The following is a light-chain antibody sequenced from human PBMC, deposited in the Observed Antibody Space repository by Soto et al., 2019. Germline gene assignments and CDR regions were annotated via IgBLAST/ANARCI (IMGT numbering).Light chain of an antibody. CDR1: SSNVDSFDY. Sequence: QSALTQPASVSGSPGQSITISCTVTSSNVDSFDYVSWYQLHPGNAPKLVIYDVYNRPSGVSDRFSGSKSGNTASLTISGLRSEGEAEYYCSSYTSGSALFGGGTKLTVL. CDR2: DVY. V-gene: IGLV2-14*03. CDR3: SSYTSGSAL. J-gene: IGLJ3*02.